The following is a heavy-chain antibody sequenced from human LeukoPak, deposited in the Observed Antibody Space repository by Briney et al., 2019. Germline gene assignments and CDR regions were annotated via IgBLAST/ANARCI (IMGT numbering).Heavy chain of an antibody. CDR1: GFTFSSYG. CDR3: AKGATVTTDLLLDY. V-gene: IGHV3-23*01. Sequence: GGTLRLSCAASGFTFSSYGMSWVRQAPGKGLEWVSAISGSGGSTYYADSVKGRFTISRDNSKNTLYLQMNSLRAEDTAIYYCAKGATVTTDLLLDYWGQGTLVTVSS. J-gene: IGHJ4*02. D-gene: IGHD4-17*01. CDR2: ISGSGGST.